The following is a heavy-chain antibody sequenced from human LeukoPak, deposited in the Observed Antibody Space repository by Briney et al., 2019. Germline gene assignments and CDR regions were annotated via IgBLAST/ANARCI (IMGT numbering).Heavy chain of an antibody. CDR2: ISATGSST. J-gene: IGHJ6*02. CDR1: GFTFSSYP. V-gene: IGHV3-23*01. Sequence: GGSLRLSCAASGFTFSSYPMTWVRQAPGKGLEWVSGISATGSSTYYPDSVKGRFTISRDNSKNTLYLQMNSLRAEDTAVYYCARESGNGYSSGWYPYYYYGVDVWGQGTTVTVSS. CDR3: ARESGNGYSSGWYPYYYYGVDV. D-gene: IGHD6-19*01.